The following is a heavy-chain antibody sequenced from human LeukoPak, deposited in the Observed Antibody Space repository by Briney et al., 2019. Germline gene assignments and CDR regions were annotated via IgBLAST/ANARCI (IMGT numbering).Heavy chain of an antibody. CDR2: ISAYTGKT. V-gene: IGHV1-18*01. CDR3: GRDQASGSGSYQDH. D-gene: IGHD3-10*01. CDR1: GYPFTNFG. J-gene: IGHJ4*02. Sequence: GASVKVSCKSSGYPFTNFGFSWLRQAPGQGLEWVGWISAYTGKTHYAQRFQGRVTITTDTSTGTAYMDVRGLTTDDTAVYYCGRDQASGSGSYQDHWGQGTLVTASS.